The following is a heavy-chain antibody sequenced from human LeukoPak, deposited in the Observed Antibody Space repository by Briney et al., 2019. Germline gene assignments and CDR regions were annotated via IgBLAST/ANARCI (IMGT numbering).Heavy chain of an antibody. J-gene: IGHJ6*03. Sequence: GGSLRLSCAASGFTFSSYAMHWVRQAPGKGLEWVAVISCDGSNKYYADSVKGRFTISRDNAKNSLSLQMNSLRAEDTAVYYCARDPYNGYYGDDYYYYMDVWGKGTTVTISS. CDR2: ISCDGSNK. CDR1: GFTFSSYA. CDR3: ARDPYNGYYGDDYYYYMDV. V-gene: IGHV3-30*04. D-gene: IGHD4-17*01.